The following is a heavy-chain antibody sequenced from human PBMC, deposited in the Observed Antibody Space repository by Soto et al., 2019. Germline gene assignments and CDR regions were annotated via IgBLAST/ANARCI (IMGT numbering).Heavy chain of an antibody. CDR3: ARGGEPIDY. Sequence: ASVKVSCKASGYTFTSYAMHWVRQAPGQGLEWMGWINAGNGNTKYLQKFQGRVTITRDTSASTAYMELSSLRSEDTAVYYCARGGEPIDYWGQGTLVTVSS. D-gene: IGHD2-21*01. CDR1: GYTFTSYA. CDR2: INAGNGNT. V-gene: IGHV1-3*01. J-gene: IGHJ4*02.